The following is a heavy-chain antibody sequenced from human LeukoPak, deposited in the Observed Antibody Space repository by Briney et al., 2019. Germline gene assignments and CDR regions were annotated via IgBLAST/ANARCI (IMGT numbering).Heavy chain of an antibody. CDR2: ISGSGVTT. CDR3: AKMGSAPYYDHFDYFDY. D-gene: IGHD3-10*01. Sequence: PGGSLRLSCGASGLTFSTSAMSWVRQAPGKGLEWVSGISGSGVTTYYADSVKGRFTISRDNSENTVYLQMDSLRAEDTALYYCAKMGSAPYYDHFDYFDYRGQGTLVTVSS. CDR1: GLTFSTSA. J-gene: IGHJ4*02. V-gene: IGHV3-23*01.